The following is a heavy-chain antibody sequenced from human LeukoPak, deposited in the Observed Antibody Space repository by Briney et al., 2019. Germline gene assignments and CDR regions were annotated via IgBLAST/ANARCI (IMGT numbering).Heavy chain of an antibody. Sequence: QSGGSLRLSCAASGFTLSNNWMHWVRHAPGKGLEWVSPISGDGSSTIYADSVKGRFTISRDNAKNTLYLQMSSLRAEDTAVYYCASALGSYSDYWGQGTLVSVSS. D-gene: IGHD1-26*01. J-gene: IGHJ4*02. V-gene: IGHV3-74*01. CDR2: ISGDGSST. CDR3: ASALGSYSDY. CDR1: GFTLSNNW.